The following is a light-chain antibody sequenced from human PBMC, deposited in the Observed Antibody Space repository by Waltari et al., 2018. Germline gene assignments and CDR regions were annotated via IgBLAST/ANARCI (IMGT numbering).Light chain of an antibody. V-gene: IGLV1-40*01. CDR3: QSFDSTLRNSL. CDR1: SSNIGAGYD. Sequence: QSVLTQPTSVSRAPGQRVPIPCTGSSSNIGAGYDVPWYQQLPGTAPKLLIYVNTNRPSGVPDRFSASRSGTSASLAITGLQADDEADYYCQSFDSTLRNSLFGGGTKLTVL. J-gene: IGLJ2*01. CDR2: VNT.